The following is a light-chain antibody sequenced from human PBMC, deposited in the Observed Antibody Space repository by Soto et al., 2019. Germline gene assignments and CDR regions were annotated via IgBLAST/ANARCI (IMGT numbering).Light chain of an antibody. V-gene: IGKV3-20*01. J-gene: IGKJ4*01. CDR3: QQYGSSPLT. Sequence: IVMTQSPGTLSLSPGERATLSCRARQSVSSSFLAWYQQKPGQAPRLLISRASSRATGIPDRFSGSGSGTDFTLTINRLEPEDFAVYYCQQYGSSPLTFGGGTKVEIK. CDR1: QSVSSSF. CDR2: RAS.